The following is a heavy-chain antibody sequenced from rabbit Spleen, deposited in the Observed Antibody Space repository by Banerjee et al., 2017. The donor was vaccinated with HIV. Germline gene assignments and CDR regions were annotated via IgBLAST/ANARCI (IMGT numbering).Heavy chain of an antibody. CDR2: IYTPNDST. D-gene: IGHD8-1*01. CDR1: GIDFSNYYY. Sequence: QEQLEESGGGLVKPGGTLTLTCKASGIDFSNYYYMYWVRQAPGKGLELIAWIYTPNDSTWYASWVNGRFTISKTSSTTVTLQMTSLTAADTATYFCARDSGSSFSSYGMDLWGPGTLVTVS. V-gene: IGHV1S43*01. CDR3: ARDSGSSFSSYGMDL. J-gene: IGHJ6*01.